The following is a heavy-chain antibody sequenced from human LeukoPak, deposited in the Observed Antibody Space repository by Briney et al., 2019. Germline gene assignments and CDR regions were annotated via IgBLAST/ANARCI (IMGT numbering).Heavy chain of an antibody. J-gene: IGHJ5*02. Sequence: GGSLRLSCAASGFTVTTNSMNWVRQAPGKGLEWVSVISTGDETHYAESVKGRFTISRDSSSNTLSLHMNSLRVEDTAIYYCATSQGPGNHWFDPWGQGTLVTVSS. V-gene: IGHV3-53*01. CDR1: GFTVTTNS. CDR2: ISTGDET. CDR3: ATSQGPGNHWFDP.